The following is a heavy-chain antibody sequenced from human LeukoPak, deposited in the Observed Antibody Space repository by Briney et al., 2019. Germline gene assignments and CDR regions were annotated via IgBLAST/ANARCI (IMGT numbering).Heavy chain of an antibody. V-gene: IGHV1-18*01. CDR1: GYTFTSYS. J-gene: IGHJ5*02. CDR2: ISAYNGNT. Sequence: ASVKVSCKASGYTFTSYSISWVRQAPGQGLEWMGWISAYNGNTNYAQKLQGRVTMTTDTSTSTAYMELRSLRSDDTAVYYCASVHIVVVPAAISRVWFDPWGQGTLVTVSS. D-gene: IGHD2-2*01. CDR3: ASVHIVVVPAAISRVWFDP.